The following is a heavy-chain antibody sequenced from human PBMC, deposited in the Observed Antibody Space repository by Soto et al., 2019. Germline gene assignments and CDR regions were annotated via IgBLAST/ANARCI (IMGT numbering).Heavy chain of an antibody. V-gene: IGHV1-69*01. CDR2: IIPMFRSA. CDR3: AIEGGHNYDLGRGHTFHP. D-gene: IGHD1-1*01. Sequence: QVQLVQSGAEVKKSGSSVKVSCKASGGTFNRNTISWVRQAPGQGLEWMGGIIPMFRSANYAQKFQGRVTITADESTNTAYMKMSSLRSDDTPVYYCAIEGGHNYDLGRGHTFHPWDQGTLVTVTS. CDR1: GGTFNRNT. J-gene: IGHJ5*02.